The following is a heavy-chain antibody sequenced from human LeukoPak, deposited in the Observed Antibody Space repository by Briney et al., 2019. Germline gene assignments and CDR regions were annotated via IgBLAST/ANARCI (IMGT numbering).Heavy chain of an antibody. CDR1: GFTFSSYA. Sequence: GGSLRLSCTASGFTFSSYAMSWVRQAPGKGLEWVSTISGTGVTTFSADSVKGRFTISRDNSKNTLHLQMNSLRAEDTAVYYCARDPPMYYYDEPGSRDAFDIWGQGTMVTVSS. CDR3: ARDPPMYYYDEPGSRDAFDI. D-gene: IGHD3-22*01. V-gene: IGHV3-23*01. J-gene: IGHJ3*02. CDR2: ISGTGVTT.